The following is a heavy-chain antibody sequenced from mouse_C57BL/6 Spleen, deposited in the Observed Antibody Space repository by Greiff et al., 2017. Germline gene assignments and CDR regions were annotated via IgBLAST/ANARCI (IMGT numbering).Heavy chain of an antibody. CDR1: GFTFSSYA. CDR3: ARVVATWDYAMDY. J-gene: IGHJ4*01. V-gene: IGHV5-4*03. CDR2: ISDGGSYT. D-gene: IGHD1-1*01. Sequence: EVKLMESGGGLVKPGGSLKLSCAASGFTFSSYAMSWVRQTPEKRLEWVATISDGGSYTYYPDNVKGRFTISRDNAKNNLYLQMSHLKSEDTAMYYCARVVATWDYAMDYWGQGTSVTVSS.